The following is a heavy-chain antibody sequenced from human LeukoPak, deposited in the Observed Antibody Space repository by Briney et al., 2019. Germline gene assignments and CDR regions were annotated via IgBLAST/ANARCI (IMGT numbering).Heavy chain of an antibody. CDR3: ARDSYYYDSSGQLGY. CDR2: ISAYNGNT. CDR1: GYTFTSYG. Sequence: ASVKVSCKASGYTFTSYGISWVRQAPGQGLEWMGWISAYNGNTNYAQKLQGRVTMTTDTSTSTAYMELRSLRSDDTAVYYCARDSYYYDSSGQLGYWGQGTLVTVSS. D-gene: IGHD3-22*01. V-gene: IGHV1-18*01. J-gene: IGHJ4*02.